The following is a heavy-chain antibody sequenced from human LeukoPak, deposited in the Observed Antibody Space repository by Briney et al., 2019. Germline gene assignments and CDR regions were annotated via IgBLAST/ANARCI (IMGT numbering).Heavy chain of an antibody. CDR3: AIVNWGNYYFDY. J-gene: IGHJ4*02. CDR1: GFSFSDYY. D-gene: IGHD7-27*01. CDR2: ISGGSGFT. V-gene: IGHV3-11*05. Sequence: GGSLRLSCAASGFSFSDYYMNWIRQAPGKGLEWVSFISGGSGFTNYADSVKGRFTISRDNAKKSLYLQMNSLRAEDTAVYYCAIVNWGNYYFDYWGQGTLVTVSS.